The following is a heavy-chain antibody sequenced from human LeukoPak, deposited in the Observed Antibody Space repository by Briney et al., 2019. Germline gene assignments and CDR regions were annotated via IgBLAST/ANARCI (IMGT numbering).Heavy chain of an antibody. CDR2: IYYSGST. D-gene: IGHD3-16*02. CDR3: ARVIYDYVWGSYRYLYYYYMDV. Sequence: TSETLSLTCTVSGGSISSYYWSWIRQPPGKGLEWIGYIYYSGSTYYNPSLKSRVTISVDTSKNQFSLKLSSVTAADTAVYYCARVIYDYVWGSYRYLYYYYMDVWGKGTTVTVSS. J-gene: IGHJ6*03. V-gene: IGHV4-59*12. CDR1: GGSISSYY.